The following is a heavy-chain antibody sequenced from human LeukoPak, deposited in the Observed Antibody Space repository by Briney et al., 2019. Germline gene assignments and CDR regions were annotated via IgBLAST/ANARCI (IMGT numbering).Heavy chain of an antibody. Sequence: GGSLRLSCAASGFTFSSYGMHWVRQAPGKGLEWVAVIWYDGSNKYYADSVKGRFTISRDNSKNTLYLQMNSLRAEDTAVYYCARDGCSSTSCYRWFDPWGQGTLVTVSS. CDR3: ARDGCSSTSCYRWFDP. V-gene: IGHV3-33*01. J-gene: IGHJ5*02. CDR2: IWYDGSNK. D-gene: IGHD2-2*01. CDR1: GFTFSSYG.